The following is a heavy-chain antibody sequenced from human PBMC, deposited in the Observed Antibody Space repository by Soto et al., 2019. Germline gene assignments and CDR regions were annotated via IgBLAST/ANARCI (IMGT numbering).Heavy chain of an antibody. D-gene: IGHD3-16*01. CDR1: GFTFDDYT. CDR3: AKDMGAGVAPHDAFDI. Sequence: GGSLRLSCAASGFTFDDYTMHWVRQAPGKGLEWVSLISWDGGSTYYADSVKGRFTISRDNSKNSLYLQMNSLRTEDTALYYCAKDMGAGVAPHDAFDIWGQGTMVTVSS. CDR2: ISWDGGST. J-gene: IGHJ3*02. V-gene: IGHV3-43*01.